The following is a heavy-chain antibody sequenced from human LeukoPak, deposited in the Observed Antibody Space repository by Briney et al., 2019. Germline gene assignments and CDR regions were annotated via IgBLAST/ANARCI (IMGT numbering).Heavy chain of an antibody. J-gene: IGHJ4*02. Sequence: GGSLRLSCAASGFTFSSYSMNWVRQAPGKGLEWFSSISSSSSYIYYADSVKGRFTISRDNAKNSLYLQMSSLRAEDTAVYYCAREPPHYDFWSGFSPLFDYWGQGTLVTVSS. CDR1: GFTFSSYS. V-gene: IGHV3-21*01. D-gene: IGHD3-3*01. CDR3: AREPPHYDFWSGFSPLFDY. CDR2: ISSSSSYI.